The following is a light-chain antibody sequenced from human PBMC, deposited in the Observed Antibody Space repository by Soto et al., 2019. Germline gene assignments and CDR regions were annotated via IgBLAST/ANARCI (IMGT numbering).Light chain of an antibody. Sequence: DIQMTQSPSSLSASVGDRVTIPCQASQDISNYLNWYQQKPGKAPKILIYDASVLEAGVPSRFSGGGSGTHFTLTISSLQAEDVATYYCQQFDNLPLTFGGGTKVEIK. CDR2: DAS. J-gene: IGKJ4*01. CDR3: QQFDNLPLT. CDR1: QDISNY. V-gene: IGKV1-33*01.